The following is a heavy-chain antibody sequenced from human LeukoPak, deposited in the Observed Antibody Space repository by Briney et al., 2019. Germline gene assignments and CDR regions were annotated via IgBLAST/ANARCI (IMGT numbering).Heavy chain of an antibody. D-gene: IGHD3-10*01. V-gene: IGHV1-8*01. Sequence: EASVKVSCKASGYTFTSYDINWVRQATGQGLEWMGWINRNTGHTGYAQKFQGRVTVTRNTSLSPAYMELSSLRSEDTAVYYCARVSDFYGSGGYSNGWVLLGYGMDVWGQGTTVTVSS. CDR3: ARVSDFYGSGGYSNGWVLLGYGMDV. J-gene: IGHJ6*02. CDR1: GYTFTSYD. CDR2: INRNTGHT.